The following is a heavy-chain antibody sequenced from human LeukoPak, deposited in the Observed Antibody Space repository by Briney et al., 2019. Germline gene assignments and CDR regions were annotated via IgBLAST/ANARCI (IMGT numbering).Heavy chain of an antibody. V-gene: IGHV4-39*07. D-gene: IGHD3-10*01. Sequence: SETLSLTCTVSGGSISSNAYHWGWIRQPPGKGLEWIGSIYYSGSTYYNPSLKSRVIISVGTSKNQFSLKLSSVTAADTAVYYCARDRGYFVSGTYYNAATVDYWGQGTLVTVSS. CDR1: GGSISSNAYH. CDR3: ARDRGYFVSGTYYNAATVDY. J-gene: IGHJ4*02. CDR2: IYYSGST.